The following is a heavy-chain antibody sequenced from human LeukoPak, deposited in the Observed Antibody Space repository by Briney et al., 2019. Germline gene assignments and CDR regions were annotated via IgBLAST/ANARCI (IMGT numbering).Heavy chain of an antibody. V-gene: IGHV3-21*05. D-gene: IGHD6-13*01. Sequence: GGSLRLSCAASGFTFSSYGMSWVRQAPGKGLEWVSYIPSTSSYTSYADSVKGRFTISRDNAKNSLYLQMNSLRAEDTAVYYCAGAANTAAGTPTLAIDYWGQGTVVTVSS. J-gene: IGHJ4*03. CDR1: GFTFSSYG. CDR2: IPSTSSYT. CDR3: AGAANTAAGTPTLAIDY.